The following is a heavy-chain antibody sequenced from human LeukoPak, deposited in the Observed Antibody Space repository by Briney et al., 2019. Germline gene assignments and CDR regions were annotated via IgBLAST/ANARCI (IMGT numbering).Heavy chain of an antibody. V-gene: IGHV4-38-2*02. CDR3: ARGYSSNWYYNWFDP. CDR1: GYSISSGYY. Sequence: SETLSLTCTVSGYSISSGYYWGWIRQPPGKGLEWIGNIYHSGSTYYSPSLKSRVTISVDTSKNQFSLKLSSVTAADTAVYHCARGYSSNWYYNWFDPWGQGTLVTVSS. J-gene: IGHJ5*02. CDR2: IYHSGST. D-gene: IGHD6-13*01.